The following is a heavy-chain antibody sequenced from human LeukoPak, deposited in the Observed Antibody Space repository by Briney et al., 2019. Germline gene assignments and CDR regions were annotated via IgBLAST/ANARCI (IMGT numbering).Heavy chain of an antibody. CDR2: INSDGSST. Sequence: GGSLRLSCAASGFAFSSYWMHWVRQAPGKGLVWVSRINSDGSSTTYADSVKGRFTISRDNAKNTLYLQMNSLRAEDTAIYYCARQYSYDSSGYYPWDYWGQGTLVTVSS. CDR3: ARQYSYDSSGYYPWDY. V-gene: IGHV3-74*01. CDR1: GFAFSSYW. J-gene: IGHJ4*02. D-gene: IGHD3-22*01.